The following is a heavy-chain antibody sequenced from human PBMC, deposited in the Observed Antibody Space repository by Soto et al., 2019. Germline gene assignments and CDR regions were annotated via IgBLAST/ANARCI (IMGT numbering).Heavy chain of an antibody. CDR3: ARRWGGNYYCAFDI. Sequence: QVQLVQSGAEVKKPGASVKVSCKASGYTFTGYYMHWVRQAPGQGLEWMGWINPNSGGTNYAQKFQGRVTMTRDTSIRPAYMEQSRMRSDDTSVYYYARRWGGNYYCAFDILGQGTMVTVAS. D-gene: IGHD3-22*01. CDR1: GYTFTGYY. CDR2: INPNSGGT. V-gene: IGHV1-2*02. J-gene: IGHJ3*02.